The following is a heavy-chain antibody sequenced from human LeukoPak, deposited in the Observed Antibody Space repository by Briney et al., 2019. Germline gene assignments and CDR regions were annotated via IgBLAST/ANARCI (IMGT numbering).Heavy chain of an antibody. V-gene: IGHV3-7*04. CDR3: ARDEHQYYHASTGRFDY. Sequence: GGSLRLSCAASGFTFSSYWMGWARQAPGKGLEWVANIKQDGSEKYYVDSVKGRFTISRDNAKNSLYLQMNFLRAEDTAVYYCARDEHQYYHASTGRFDYWGQGILVTVSS. CDR2: IKQDGSEK. D-gene: IGHD3-10*01. J-gene: IGHJ4*02. CDR1: GFTFSSYW.